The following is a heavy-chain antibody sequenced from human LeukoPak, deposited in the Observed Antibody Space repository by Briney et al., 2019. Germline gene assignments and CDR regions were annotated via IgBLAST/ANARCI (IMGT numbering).Heavy chain of an antibody. D-gene: IGHD2-15*01. J-gene: IGHJ4*02. Sequence: GESLKISCKGSGYSFTNYWIGWVRQMPGKGLEFMGIIYPGDSHTIYSPSFQGQVTISADRSISTAYLQWSSLKASDTAMYYCVRREPNRSGYSCYSGIDYWGQGTLVTVSS. CDR1: GYSFTNYW. V-gene: IGHV5-51*01. CDR2: IYPGDSHT. CDR3: VRREPNRSGYSCYSGIDY.